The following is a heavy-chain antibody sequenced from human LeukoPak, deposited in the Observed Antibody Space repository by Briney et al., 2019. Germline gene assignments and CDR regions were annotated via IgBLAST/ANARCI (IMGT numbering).Heavy chain of an antibody. CDR3: ARRGWSSGSYGDAFDI. J-gene: IGHJ3*02. V-gene: IGHV3-48*04. CDR2: ISSSGSTI. CDR1: GFTFSSYS. D-gene: IGHD1-26*01. Sequence: PGGSLRLSCAASGFTFSSYSLNWVRQAPGKGLEWVSYISSSGSTIYYADSVKGRFTISKDNAKNSLYLQMNSLRAEDTAVYYCARRGWSSGSYGDAFDIWGQGTMVTVSS.